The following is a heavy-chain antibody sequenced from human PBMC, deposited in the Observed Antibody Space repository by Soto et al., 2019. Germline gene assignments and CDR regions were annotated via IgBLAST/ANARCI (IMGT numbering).Heavy chain of an antibody. CDR2: MNPNGGNT. Sequence: GVSVEVSCTASGYTFTSYYMRWVRQATGQGFEYLGWMNPNGGNTGYVQKFQGRVTMTRDTSTNTAYMELSSLRSEDTAVYYCATVPDRLVPAAIVSFRRYYFDYWGQGTLVTVSS. J-gene: IGHJ4*02. V-gene: IGHV1-8*02. CDR1: GYTFTSYY. CDR3: ATVPDRLVPAAIVSFRRYYFDY. D-gene: IGHD2-2*01.